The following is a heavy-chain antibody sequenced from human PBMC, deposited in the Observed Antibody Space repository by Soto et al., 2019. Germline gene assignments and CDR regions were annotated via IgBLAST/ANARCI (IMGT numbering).Heavy chain of an antibody. CDR3: ARDPYNWNYKDYYYYGMDV. V-gene: IGHV3-30-3*01. D-gene: IGHD1-7*01. Sequence: QVQLVESGGGVVQPGRSLRLSCAASGFTFSSYAMHWVRQAPGKGLEWVAVISYDGSNKYYADSVKGRFTISRDNSKNTLYLQMNSLRAEDTAVYYCARDPYNWNYKDYYYYGMDVWGQGTTVTVSS. CDR2: ISYDGSNK. CDR1: GFTFSSYA. J-gene: IGHJ6*02.